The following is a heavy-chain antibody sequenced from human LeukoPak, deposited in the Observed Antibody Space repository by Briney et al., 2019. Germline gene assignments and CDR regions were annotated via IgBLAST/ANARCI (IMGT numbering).Heavy chain of an antibody. CDR2: ISSSSSYI. J-gene: IGHJ3*02. Sequence: GGSLRLSCAASGFIFSSYSMNWVRQAPGKGLEWVSSISSSSSYIYYTDSVKGRFTISRDNARKSLYLQMNSLRAEDTAVYYCARARDNSGWYTDGFDIWGPGTMVTVSS. V-gene: IGHV3-21*01. CDR1: GFIFSSYS. CDR3: ARARDNSGWYTDGFDI. D-gene: IGHD6-19*01.